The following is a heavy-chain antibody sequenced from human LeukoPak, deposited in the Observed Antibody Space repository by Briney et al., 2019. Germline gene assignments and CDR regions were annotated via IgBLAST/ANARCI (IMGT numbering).Heavy chain of an antibody. V-gene: IGHV4-34*01. J-gene: IGHJ3*02. CDR1: GGSFSGYY. D-gene: IGHD3-22*01. CDR2: INHSGST. CDR3: ARATITMVVVVTGPSAFDI. Sequence: PSETLSLTCAVYGGSFSGYYWSWIRQPPGKGLEWIGEINHSGSTNYNPSLKSRVTISVDTSKNQFSLKLSSVTAADTAVYYCARATITMVVVVTGPSAFDIWGQGTTVTVSS.